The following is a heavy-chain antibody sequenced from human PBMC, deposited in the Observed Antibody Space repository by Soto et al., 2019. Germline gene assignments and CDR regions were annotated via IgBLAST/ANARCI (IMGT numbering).Heavy chain of an antibody. D-gene: IGHD3-9*01. CDR3: ARDRVIRYTGYELDH. CDR1: GFAFNSHS. V-gene: IGHV3-30-3*01. CDR2: MTSDGSSK. J-gene: IGHJ4*02. Sequence: QMQLLESGGGVVQPGKALRLSCAASGFAFNSHSMHWVRQAPGKGLEWLALMTSDGSSKFYADSVKGRCTISRDNSKNTLYLEMNSLRSEDTAVYYCARDRVIRYTGYELDHWGQGTVVTVSS.